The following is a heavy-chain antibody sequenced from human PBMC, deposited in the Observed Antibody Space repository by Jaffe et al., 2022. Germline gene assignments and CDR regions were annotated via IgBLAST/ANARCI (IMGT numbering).Heavy chain of an antibody. CDR3: TTDGWGYGDYETGGSYFDY. Sequence: EVQLVESGGGLVKPGGSLRLSCAASGFTFSNAWMSWVRQAPGKGLEWVGRIKSKTDGGTTDYAAPVKGRFTISRDDSKNTLYLQMNSLKTEDTAVYYCTTDGWGYGDYETGGSYFDYWGQGTLVTVSS. D-gene: IGHD4-17*01. J-gene: IGHJ4*02. CDR2: IKSKTDGGTT. CDR1: GFTFSNAW. V-gene: IGHV3-15*01.